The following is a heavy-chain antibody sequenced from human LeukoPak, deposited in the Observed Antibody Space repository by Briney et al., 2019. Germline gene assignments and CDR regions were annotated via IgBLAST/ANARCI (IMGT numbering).Heavy chain of an antibody. CDR3: ARDWYCSGGSCSYYYYYYGMDV. D-gene: IGHD2-15*01. CDR1: GGSVSSGNFY. V-gene: IGHV4-61*01. J-gene: IGHJ6*02. Sequence: SETLSLTCTVSGGSVSSGNFYWSWIRQPPGEGLEWIGYIYYSGSTKYNPSLKSRVTISVDTSKNQFSLKLSSVTAADTAVYYCARDWYCSGGSCSYYYYYYGMDVWGQGTTVTVSS. CDR2: IYYSGST.